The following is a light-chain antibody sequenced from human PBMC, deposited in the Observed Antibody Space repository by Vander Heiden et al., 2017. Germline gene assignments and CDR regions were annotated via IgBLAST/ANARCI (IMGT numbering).Light chain of an antibody. CDR1: QSVLYSPNNKNY. CDR2: WAS. J-gene: IGKJ1*01. CDR3: HQYSSTPRT. Sequence: NVMPQSPVAPAVSLGERATINCKSSQSVLYSPNNKNYLAWYQQKPGQPPKLLIYWASTRQSGVPDRFSGSGSGTDFTLTISRLQAEDVAVYFCHQYSSTPRTFGQGTKVEIK. V-gene: IGKV4-1*01.